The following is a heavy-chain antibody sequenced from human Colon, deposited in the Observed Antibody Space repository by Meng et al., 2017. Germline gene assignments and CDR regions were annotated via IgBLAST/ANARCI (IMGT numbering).Heavy chain of an antibody. Sequence: VHLRQWGAGLVEPSGPLSPTCAVYGGSFIGYYWSWIRQPPGKGLEWIGEINHSGTTNFNPSLESRVTISIDTSKNQISLNVTSLTAADTAVYYCARGLFSRLRSLWFDPWGQGTLVTVSS. CDR1: GGSFIGYY. V-gene: IGHV4-34*01. J-gene: IGHJ5*02. CDR3: ARGLFSRLRSLWFDP. CDR2: INHSGTT. D-gene: IGHD2/OR15-2a*01.